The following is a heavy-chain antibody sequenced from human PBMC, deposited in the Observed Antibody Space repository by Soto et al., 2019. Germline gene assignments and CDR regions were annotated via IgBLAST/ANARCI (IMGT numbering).Heavy chain of an antibody. Sequence: PSETLSLTCAVYGGSFSGYFWTWIRRCPGKGLQWIGEISHSGRTNYNPSLNARVTISIDTSNEQFSLTLTSVTVADTAVYYCARGPGYCTTTSCRRGYVYWGQGTLVTVSS. V-gene: IGHV4-34*01. CDR1: GGSFSGYF. CDR3: ARGPGYCTTTSCRRGYVY. CDR2: ISHSGRT. J-gene: IGHJ4*02. D-gene: IGHD2-2*01.